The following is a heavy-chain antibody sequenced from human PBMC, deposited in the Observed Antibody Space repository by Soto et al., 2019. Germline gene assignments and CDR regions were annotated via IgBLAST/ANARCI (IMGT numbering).Heavy chain of an antibody. V-gene: IGHV4-39*01. CDR3: ARRRASDYGGNHHPYYFDR. D-gene: IGHD4-17*01. CDR2: ISYSGRT. CDR1: GASIITNNYF. J-gene: IGHJ4*02. Sequence: SETLSLTCTVSGASIITNNYFWVWIRQSPRRGLELIGGISYSGRTYDNPSLQSRVTISIDASKNQFSLKLTSVTTADTSIYYCARRRASDYGGNHHPYYFDRWGQGTLVTVSS.